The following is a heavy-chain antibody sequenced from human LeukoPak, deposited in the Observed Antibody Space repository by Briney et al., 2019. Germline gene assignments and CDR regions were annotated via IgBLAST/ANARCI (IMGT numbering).Heavy chain of an antibody. Sequence: SSETLSLTCAVSGDSISSPKWWSWVRQPPGQGLEWIGDIHHPGSTHYNPSLKSRVSMSLDKSKNQFSLSLNSVTAADAAVYYCATYADSSGYRFDYWGPGTLVTVSS. J-gene: IGHJ4*02. CDR1: GDSISSPKW. V-gene: IGHV4-4*02. D-gene: IGHD3-22*01. CDR3: ATYADSSGYRFDY. CDR2: IHHPGST.